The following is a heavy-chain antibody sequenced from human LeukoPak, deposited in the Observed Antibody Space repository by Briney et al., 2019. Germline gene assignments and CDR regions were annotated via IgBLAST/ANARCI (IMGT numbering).Heavy chain of an antibody. CDR3: ARVSAVSSPGIAVAGAHFDY. Sequence: SETLSLTCALYSGFFSVYYWIWIRQPPAKAREGIGEINHSGSTNYNPSLTSRVTISVDTSKNQFSLELRSVAAADTGVYYCARVSAVSSPGIAVAGAHFDYWGQGTLVTVSS. D-gene: IGHD6-19*01. J-gene: IGHJ4*02. CDR1: SGFFSVYY. CDR2: INHSGST. V-gene: IGHV4-34*01.